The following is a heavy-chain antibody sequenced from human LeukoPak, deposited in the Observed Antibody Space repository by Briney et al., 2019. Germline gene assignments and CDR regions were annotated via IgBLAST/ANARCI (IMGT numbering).Heavy chain of an antibody. J-gene: IGHJ4*02. CDR2: ISGSGGST. V-gene: IGHV3-23*01. CDR3: AKDWSRAGYNWLTYFDY. CDR1: GFTFSSYS. Sequence: GGSLRLSCATSGFTFSSYSVSWVRQAPGKGLEWVSSISGSGGSTYYAYFGHGWFTISRDNSKSTLYLKMSSLRAEDTAVYYCAKDWSRAGYNWLTYFDYWGQGTLVTVSS. D-gene: IGHD5-24*01.